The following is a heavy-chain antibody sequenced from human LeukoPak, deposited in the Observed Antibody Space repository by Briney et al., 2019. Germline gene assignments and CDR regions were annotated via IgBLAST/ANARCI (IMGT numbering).Heavy chain of an antibody. V-gene: IGHV3-33*01. CDR3: ARDSGYSFDY. Sequence: GGPLRLSCAASGFTFSPYGMHWVRQAPGKGREGVAVIWYDGSNKKYADSVKGRFTISRDNSKNTVYLQMNSLRVEDTAVYYCARDSGYSFDYWGQGTLVTVSS. CDR2: IWYDGSNK. J-gene: IGHJ4*02. D-gene: IGHD3-22*01. CDR1: GFTFSPYG.